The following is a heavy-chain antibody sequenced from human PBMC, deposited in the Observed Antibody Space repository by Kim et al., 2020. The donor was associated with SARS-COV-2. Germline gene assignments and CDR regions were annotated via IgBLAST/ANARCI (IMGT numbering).Heavy chain of an antibody. CDR2: IWYDGSNK. Sequence: GGSLRLSCAASGFTFSSYGMHWVRQAPGKGLEWVAVIWYDGSNKYYADSVKGRFTISRDNSKNTLYLQMNSLRAEDTAVYYCAKSEQRGSALLWFGGSSRADWDLDLWGRGTLVTVSS. V-gene: IGHV3-33*06. CDR1: GFTFSSYG. CDR3: AKSEQRGSALLWFGGSSRADWDLDL. J-gene: IGHJ2*01. D-gene: IGHD3-10*01.